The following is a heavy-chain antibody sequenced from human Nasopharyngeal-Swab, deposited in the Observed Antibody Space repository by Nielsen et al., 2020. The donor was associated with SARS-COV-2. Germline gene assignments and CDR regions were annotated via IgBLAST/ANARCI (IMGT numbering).Heavy chain of an antibody. CDR2: VYYSGST. Sequence: SETLSLTCTVSGGSISSYYWSWIRQPPGKGLEWIGYVYYSGSTNYNPSLKSRVTISVDTSKNQFSLKLSSVTAADTAVYYCARSDGSGPTGVFDYWGLGTLVTVSS. J-gene: IGHJ4*02. CDR3: ARSDGSGPTGVFDY. D-gene: IGHD3-10*01. V-gene: IGHV4-59*13. CDR1: GGSISSYY.